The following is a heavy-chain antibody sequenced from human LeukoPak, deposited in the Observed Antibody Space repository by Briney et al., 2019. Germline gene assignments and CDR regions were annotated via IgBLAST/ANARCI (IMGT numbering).Heavy chain of an antibody. Sequence: GGSLRLSCAASGFTFSSYGMSWVRQAPGKGLEWVSAISGSGGSTYYADSVKGRFTISRDNSKNTLYLQMNSLRAEDTAVYYCAKDQRYFDWLLSSYFDYWGQGTLVTVSS. CDR2: ISGSGGST. D-gene: IGHD3-9*01. J-gene: IGHJ4*02. V-gene: IGHV3-23*01. CDR3: AKDQRYFDWLLSSYFDY. CDR1: GFTFSSYG.